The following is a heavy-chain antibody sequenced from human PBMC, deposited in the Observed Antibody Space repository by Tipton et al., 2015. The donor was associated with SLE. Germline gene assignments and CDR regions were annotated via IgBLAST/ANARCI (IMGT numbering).Heavy chain of an antibody. J-gene: IGHJ4*02. CDR3: AREGADDCLDY. D-gene: IGHD2-21*02. Sequence: TLSLTCTVSGGSISSGDYYWSWIRQPPGKGLEWIASVYQGVRTFSNPSLQSRVTISLDTSKNQFSLKLTSVTAADTAVYYCAREGADDCLDYWGQGTLVTVSS. CDR2: VYQGVRT. CDR1: GGSISSGDYY. V-gene: IGHV4-39*07.